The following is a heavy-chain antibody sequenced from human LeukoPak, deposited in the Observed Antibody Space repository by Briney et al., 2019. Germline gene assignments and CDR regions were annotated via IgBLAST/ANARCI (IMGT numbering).Heavy chain of an antibody. D-gene: IGHD2-2*01. V-gene: IGHV1-69*13. CDR2: IIPIFGTA. J-gene: IGHJ4*02. CDR3: ARGRAPYCSSTSCFHY. CDR1: GGNFTSYA. Sequence: GASVKVSCKASGGNFTSYAMNWVRQAPGQGLEWMGGIIPIFGTANYAQKFQGRVTITADESTSTAYMELSSLRSEDTAVYYCARGRAPYCSSTSCFHYWGQGTLVTVSS.